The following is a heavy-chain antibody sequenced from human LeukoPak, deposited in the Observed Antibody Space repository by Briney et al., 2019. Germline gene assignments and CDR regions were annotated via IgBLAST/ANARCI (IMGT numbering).Heavy chain of an antibody. CDR3: AKVGRGGYFDY. CDR1: GFTVSSNY. CDR2: ISGSGGST. D-gene: IGHD3-10*01. J-gene: IGHJ4*02. Sequence: GGSLRLSCAASGFTVSSNYMSWVRQAPGKGLEWVSAISGSGGSTYYADSVKGRFTISRDNSKNTLYLQMNSLRAEATAVYYCAKVGRGGYFDYWGQGTLVTVSS. V-gene: IGHV3-23*01.